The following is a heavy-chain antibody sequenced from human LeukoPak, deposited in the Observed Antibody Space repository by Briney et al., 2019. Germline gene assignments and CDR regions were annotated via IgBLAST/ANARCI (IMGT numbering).Heavy chain of an antibody. CDR2: ISSSGSTI. CDR3: ARVRYYYDSSGYYLADY. CDR1: GFTFSDYY. V-gene: IGHV3-11*01. J-gene: IGHJ4*02. D-gene: IGHD3-22*01. Sequence: GGSLRLSCAASGFTFSDYYMSWIRQAPGKGLEWVSYISSSGSTIYYADSVEGRFTISRDNAKNSPYLQMNSLRAEDTAVYYCARVRYYYDSSGYYLADYWGQGTLVTVSS.